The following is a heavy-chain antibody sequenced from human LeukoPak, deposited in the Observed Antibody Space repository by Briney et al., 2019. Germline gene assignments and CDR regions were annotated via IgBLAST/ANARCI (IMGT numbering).Heavy chain of an antibody. Sequence: SETLSLTCTVSGGSISSGSYYWSWIRQPAGKGLEWIGRIYTSGSTNYNPSLKSRVTISVDTSKNQFSLKLSSVTAADTAVYYCARKAATQYYYYGMDVWGQRTTVTVSS. CDR3: ARKAATQYYYYGMDV. CDR1: GGSISSGSYY. J-gene: IGHJ6*02. D-gene: IGHD6-13*01. CDR2: IYTSGST. V-gene: IGHV4-61*02.